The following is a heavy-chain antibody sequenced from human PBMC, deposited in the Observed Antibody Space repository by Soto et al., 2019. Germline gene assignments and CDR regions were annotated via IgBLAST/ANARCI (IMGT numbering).Heavy chain of an antibody. V-gene: IGHV4-30-4*01. D-gene: IGHD3-3*02. Sequence: SETLSLTCTVSGGSISSGDYYWNWIRQPPGKGLDWIGYIYYSGSTYYNPSLKSRIAISVDTSKNQFSLKLSSVTAADTAVYYCARLHWGGSAHIWQNYFDYWGQGTQVTVSS. CDR2: IYYSGST. J-gene: IGHJ4*02. CDR3: ARLHWGGSAHIWQNYFDY. CDR1: GGSISSGDYY.